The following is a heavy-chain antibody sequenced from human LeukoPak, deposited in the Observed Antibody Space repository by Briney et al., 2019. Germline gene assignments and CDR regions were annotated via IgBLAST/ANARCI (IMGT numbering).Heavy chain of an antibody. CDR1: GGSISSSSYY. CDR2: IYYSGST. CDR3: ASCTVGY. J-gene: IGHJ4*02. D-gene: IGHD2-8*02. V-gene: IGHV4-39*01. Sequence: SETLSLTCTVSGGSISSSSYYWGWIRQPPGRGLEWIGSIYYSGSTYYNPSLKSRVTISVDTSKNQFSLKLSSVTAADTAVYYCASCTVGYWGQGTLVTVSS.